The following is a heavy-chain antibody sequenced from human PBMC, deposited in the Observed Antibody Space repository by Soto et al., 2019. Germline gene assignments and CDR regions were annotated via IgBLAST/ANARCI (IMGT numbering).Heavy chain of an antibody. Sequence: PGGSLRLSCAASGFTFSSYAMSWVRQAPGKGLEWVSAISGSGGSTYYADSVKGRFTISRDNSKNTLYLQMNSLRAEDTAVYYCAKVPVRYFDWLFPGDYWGQGTLGTVSS. D-gene: IGHD3-9*01. CDR2: ISGSGGST. CDR1: GFTFSSYA. J-gene: IGHJ4*02. CDR3: AKVPVRYFDWLFPGDY. V-gene: IGHV3-23*01.